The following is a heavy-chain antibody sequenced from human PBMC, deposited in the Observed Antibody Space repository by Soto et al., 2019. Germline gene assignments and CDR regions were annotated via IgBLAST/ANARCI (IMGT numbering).Heavy chain of an antibody. Sequence: GGSLRLSCAASGFIVSSNYMRWVRQAPGKGLEWVSVIYSGGSTYYADSVKGRFTISRDNSKNTLYLQMNSLRAEDTAVYYCARTVVVVTATPGAFDIWGQGTVVTVSS. D-gene: IGHD2-15*01. J-gene: IGHJ3*02. CDR2: IYSGGST. CDR3: ARTVVVVTATPGAFDI. V-gene: IGHV3-53*01. CDR1: GFIVSSNY.